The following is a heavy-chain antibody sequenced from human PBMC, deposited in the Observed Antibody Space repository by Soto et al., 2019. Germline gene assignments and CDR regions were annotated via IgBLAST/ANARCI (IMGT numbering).Heavy chain of an antibody. CDR1: GGYIGVYY. D-gene: IGHD3-22*01. CDR2: IHYSGTT. Sequence: SETLSLTCAVSGGYIGVYYWSWIRQSQGKGLEWIGYIHYSGTTKYNRSLKSRVTISLDTSKNQFFLKLSAVTAADTAMYYCARDLHYYDSSGSFARYFADWGQGSLVTVSS. J-gene: IGHJ4*02. CDR3: ARDLHYYDSSGSFARYFAD. V-gene: IGHV4-59*01.